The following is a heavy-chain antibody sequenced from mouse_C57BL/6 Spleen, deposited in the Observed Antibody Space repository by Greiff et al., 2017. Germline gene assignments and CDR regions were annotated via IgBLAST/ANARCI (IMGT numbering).Heavy chain of an antibody. CDR1: GFTFSDYY. CDR2: ISNGGGST. V-gene: IGHV5-12*01. D-gene: IGHD4-1*01. J-gene: IGHJ3*01. CDR3: ATWDGAWFAY. Sequence: EVQLVESGGGLVQPGGSLKLSCAASGFTFSDYYMYWVRQTPEKRLEWVAYISNGGGSTYYPDTVKGRFTISRDNAKNTLYLQMSRLESEDTAMYYCATWDGAWFAYWGQGTLVTVSA.